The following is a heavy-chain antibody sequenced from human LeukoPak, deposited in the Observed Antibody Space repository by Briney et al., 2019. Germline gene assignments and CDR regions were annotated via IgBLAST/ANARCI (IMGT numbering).Heavy chain of an antibody. CDR1: KFTFSHYG. CDR3: VKEYHSRGFGAYFDY. V-gene: IGHV3-30*18. Sequence: GGSLRLSCTASKFTFSHYGMQWVRQAPGKGLEWVAVISSGGSIKVYADSVKGRFTLSRDNSINTVDLQMNSLRAEDTAVYYCVKEYHSRGFGAYFDYWGQGTLVTVSS. CDR2: ISSGGSIK. J-gene: IGHJ4*02. D-gene: IGHD3-3*01.